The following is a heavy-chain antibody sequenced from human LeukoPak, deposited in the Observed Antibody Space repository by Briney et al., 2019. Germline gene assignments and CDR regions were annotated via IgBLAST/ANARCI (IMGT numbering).Heavy chain of an antibody. CDR1: GYTFTSYD. CDR2: MNPNSGNT. D-gene: IGHD3-10*01. J-gene: IGHJ5*02. CDR3: ARGNVLLWFGELLPNWFDP. V-gene: IGHV1-8*02. Sequence: ASVKVSCKASGYTFTSYDINWVRQATGQGLEWMGWMNPNSGNTGYAQKFQGRVTMTRDTSTSTVYMELSSLRSEDTAVYYCARGNVLLWFGELLPNWFDPWGQGTLVTVSS.